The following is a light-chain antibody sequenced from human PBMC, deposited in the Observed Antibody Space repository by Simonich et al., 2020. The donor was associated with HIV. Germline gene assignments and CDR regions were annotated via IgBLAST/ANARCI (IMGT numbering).Light chain of an antibody. V-gene: IGKV1-5*03. Sequence: DIQITQSPSTLSASVGDRVTITCRGGLSISSWLAWYQQKPGKAPKLLIYKASSLESGVPSRFSGSGSGTDYTLTISSLQVEDSATYYCQQYYSTPRTFGQGTKVEIK. CDR3: QQYYSTPRT. CDR2: KAS. CDR1: LSISSW. J-gene: IGKJ1*01.